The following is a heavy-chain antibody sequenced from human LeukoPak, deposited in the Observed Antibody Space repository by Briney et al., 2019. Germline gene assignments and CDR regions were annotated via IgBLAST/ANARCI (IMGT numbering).Heavy chain of an antibody. CDR1: GFTFNNYG. Sequence: GGSLRLSCAASGFTFNNYGMHWVRQAPDKGLEWVAVISYDGRNIHYPDSVKGRFTISRDISTDTLWLQMDSLRTEDTAVYYCAKGPLRGTAAAIDYWGQGTLVTVSS. V-gene: IGHV3-30*18. J-gene: IGHJ4*02. CDR2: ISYDGRNI. CDR3: AKGPLRGTAAAIDY. D-gene: IGHD2-2*01.